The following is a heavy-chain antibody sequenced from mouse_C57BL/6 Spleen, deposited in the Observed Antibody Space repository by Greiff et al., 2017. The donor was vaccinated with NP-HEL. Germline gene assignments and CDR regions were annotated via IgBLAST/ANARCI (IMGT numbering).Heavy chain of an antibody. D-gene: IGHD1-1*01. CDR3: AREGGSVVMDY. J-gene: IGHJ4*01. CDR1: GYSITSGYY. V-gene: IGHV3-6*01. Sequence: EVQLQESGPGLVKPSQSLSLTCSVTGYSITSGYYWNWIRQFPGNKLEWMGYISYDGSNNYNPSLKNRISITRDTSKNQFFLKLNSVTTEDTATYYCAREGGSVVMDYWGQGTSVTVSS. CDR2: ISYDGSN.